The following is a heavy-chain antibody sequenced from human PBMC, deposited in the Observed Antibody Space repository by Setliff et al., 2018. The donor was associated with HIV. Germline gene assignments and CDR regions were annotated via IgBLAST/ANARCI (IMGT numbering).Heavy chain of an antibody. V-gene: IGHV4-39*07. CDR1: GGSFTSRSYY. D-gene: IGHD6-6*01. CDR3: ARGGRSLAAQTWFDP. J-gene: IGHJ5*02. Sequence: SETLSLTCTVSGGSFTSRSYYWSWIRQPPGKGLEWIGEINHSGSTNYNPFLKSRVTISVDTSKNQFSLKLSSVTAADTAAYYCARGGRSLAAQTWFDPWGQGTLVTVSS. CDR2: INHSGST.